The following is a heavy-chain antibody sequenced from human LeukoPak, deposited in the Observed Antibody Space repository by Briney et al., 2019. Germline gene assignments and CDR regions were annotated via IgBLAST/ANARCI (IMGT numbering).Heavy chain of an antibody. CDR2: TYYRSKWYN. Sequence: SQTLSLTCAISGESVSSNSAAWNWIRQSPSRGLEWLGGTYYRSKWYNDYAVSVKSRITINPDTSKNQFSLQLNSVTPEDTAVYYCARERLGFFGSSPNFDYWGQGTPVTVSS. CDR3: ARERLGFFGSSPNFDY. V-gene: IGHV6-1*01. J-gene: IGHJ4*02. D-gene: IGHD3-16*01. CDR1: GESVSSNSAA.